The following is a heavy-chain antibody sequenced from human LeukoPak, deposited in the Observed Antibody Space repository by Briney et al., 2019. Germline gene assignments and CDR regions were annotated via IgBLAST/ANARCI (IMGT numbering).Heavy chain of an antibody. Sequence: APVKVSCKASGYTFTSYGISWVRQAPGQGLEWMGWISAYNGNTNYAQKLQGRVTMTTDTSTSTAYMELRSLRSDDTAVYYCARSTSPIAYCGGDCYSGAFDIWGQGTMVTVSS. V-gene: IGHV1-18*01. CDR3: ARSTSPIAYCGGDCYSGAFDI. J-gene: IGHJ3*02. CDR1: GYTFTSYG. CDR2: ISAYNGNT. D-gene: IGHD2-21*02.